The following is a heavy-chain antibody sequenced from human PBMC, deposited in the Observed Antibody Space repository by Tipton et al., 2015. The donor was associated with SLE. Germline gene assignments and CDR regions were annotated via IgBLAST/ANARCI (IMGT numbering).Heavy chain of an antibody. CDR3: VRDIGSSWGFDY. D-gene: IGHD6-13*01. Sequence: TLSLTCTVSGGSISSHYWSWIRQPAGKGLEWIGYIYTSGSTNYNPSLKSRVTVSVDTSKNQFSLKLSSVTAADTAVYYCVRDIGSSWGFDYWGQGTLVTVSS. CDR1: GGSISSHY. V-gene: IGHV4-4*07. CDR2: IYTSGST. J-gene: IGHJ4*02.